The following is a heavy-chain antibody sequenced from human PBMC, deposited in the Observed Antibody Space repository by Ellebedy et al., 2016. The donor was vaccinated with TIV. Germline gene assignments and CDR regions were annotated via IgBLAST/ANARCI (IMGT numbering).Heavy chain of an antibody. J-gene: IGHJ6*03. V-gene: IGHV6-1*01. CDR1: GDSVSSNSAA. CDR3: ARDSLLNYIPGYYYYMDV. Sequence: SQTLSLTCXISGDSVSSNSAAWNWIRQSPSRGLEWLGRTYYRSKWYNDYAVSVKSRITINPDTSKNQFSLQLNSVTPEDTAVYYCARDSLLNYIPGYYYYMDVWGKGTTVTVSS. CDR2: TYYRSKWYN. D-gene: IGHD2-8*01.